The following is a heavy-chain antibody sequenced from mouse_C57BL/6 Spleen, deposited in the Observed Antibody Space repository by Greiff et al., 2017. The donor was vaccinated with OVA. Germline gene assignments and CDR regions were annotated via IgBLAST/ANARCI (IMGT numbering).Heavy chain of an antibody. CDR3: AVNWGYFDY. D-gene: IGHD4-1*01. CDR2: ISYDGSN. Sequence: ESGPGLVKPSQSLSLTCSVTGYSITSGYYWNWIRQFPGNKLEWMGYISYDGSNNYNPSLKNRISITRDTSKNQFFLKLNSVTTEDTATYYCAVNWGYFDYWGQGTTLTVSS. J-gene: IGHJ2*01. V-gene: IGHV3-6*01. CDR1: GYSITSGYY.